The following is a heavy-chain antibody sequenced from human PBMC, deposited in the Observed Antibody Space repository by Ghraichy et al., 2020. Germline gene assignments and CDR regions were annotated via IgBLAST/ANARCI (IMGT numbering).Heavy chain of an antibody. CDR1: GFTFSNYA. CDR3: AKGSRSSRPYYFDY. Sequence: GESLNISCAASGFTFSNYAMSWVRQAPGRGLEWVSAIVDYGGSTYYADSVKGRFTISRDNSKNTLFLQMDSLRAEDTAVYYCAKGSRSSRPYYFDYWGQGTLVAVSS. CDR2: IVDYGGST. J-gene: IGHJ4*02. V-gene: IGHV3-23*01. D-gene: IGHD2-2*01.